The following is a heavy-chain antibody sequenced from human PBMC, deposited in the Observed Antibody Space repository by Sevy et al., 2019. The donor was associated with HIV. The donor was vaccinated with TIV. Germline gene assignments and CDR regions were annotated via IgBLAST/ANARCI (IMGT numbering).Heavy chain of an antibody. D-gene: IGHD3-9*01. CDR2: FDPEEGET. CDR3: ATDSGRTRTGLPIDY. Sequence: ASVKVSCKVSGYTLTELSMHWVRQAPGKGLEWMGGFDPEEGETIYAQKFQGRVTMTEDTSTDTAYMELSSLRSEDKAVYYFATDSGRTRTGLPIDYWGQGTLVTVSS. V-gene: IGHV1-24*01. CDR1: GYTLTELS. J-gene: IGHJ4*02.